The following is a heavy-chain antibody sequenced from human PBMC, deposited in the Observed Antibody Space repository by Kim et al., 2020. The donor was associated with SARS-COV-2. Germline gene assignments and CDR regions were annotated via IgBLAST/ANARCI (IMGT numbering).Heavy chain of an antibody. CDR2: IYYSGST. J-gene: IGHJ6*02. Sequence: SETLSLTCTVSGGSISSYYWSWIRQPPGKGLEWIGYIYYSGSTNYNPSLKSRVTISVDTSKNQFSLKLSSVTAADTAVYYCARGGPDIVVVPAAGGSEYYYGMDVWGQGTTVTVSS. D-gene: IGHD2-2*01. CDR3: ARGGPDIVVVPAAGGSEYYYGMDV. V-gene: IGHV4-59*01. CDR1: GGSISSYY.